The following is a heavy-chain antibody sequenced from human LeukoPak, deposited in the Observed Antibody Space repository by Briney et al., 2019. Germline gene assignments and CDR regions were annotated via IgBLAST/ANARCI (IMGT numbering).Heavy chain of an antibody. CDR3: ARLVDHGDWPDAFDI. CDR2: IYYSGST. Sequence: PSQTLSLTCTVSGGSISSGGYYWRWIRQHPGKGLEWIGYIYYSGSTYYNPSLKSRVTISVDTSKNQFSLKLSSVTAADTAVYYCARLVDHGDWPDAFDIWGQGTMVTVSS. J-gene: IGHJ3*02. V-gene: IGHV4-31*03. D-gene: IGHD3-9*01. CDR1: GGSISSGGYY.